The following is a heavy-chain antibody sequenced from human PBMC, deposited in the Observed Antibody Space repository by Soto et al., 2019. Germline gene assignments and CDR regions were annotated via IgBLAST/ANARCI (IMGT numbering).Heavy chain of an antibody. CDR1: GYSFTSYW. V-gene: IGHV5-51*01. Sequence: GESLKISCKGSGYSFTSYWIGWVRQMPGKGLEWMGIIYPGDSDTRYSPSFQGQVTISADKSISTAYLQWSSLKASDTAMYYCARQDGDPYYYYYYMDVGGKGTTVTVSS. CDR2: IYPGDSDT. J-gene: IGHJ6*03. CDR3: ARQDGDPYYYYYYMDV. D-gene: IGHD4-17*01.